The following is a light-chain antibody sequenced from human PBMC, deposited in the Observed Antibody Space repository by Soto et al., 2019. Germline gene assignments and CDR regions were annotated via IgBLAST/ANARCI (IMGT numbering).Light chain of an antibody. J-gene: IGLJ1*01. CDR2: AVS. CDR3: CSYAGTYSDV. CDR1: SSDVGAYNY. V-gene: IGLV2-11*01. Sequence: QSARTQPRSVSGSPGQPVTISCTGTSSDVGAYNYVSWYQQHPGKAPKFMIYAVSKRPSGVPDRFSGSKSGNTASLTISGLQAEDEADYYCCSYAGTYSDVFGTGTKVTVL.